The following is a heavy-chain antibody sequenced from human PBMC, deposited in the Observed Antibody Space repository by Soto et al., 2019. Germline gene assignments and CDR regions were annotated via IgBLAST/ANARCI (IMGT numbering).Heavy chain of an antibody. D-gene: IGHD2-15*01. V-gene: IGHV1-18*01. CDR2: ISAYNGNT. Sequence: ASVKVSCKASGYTFTSYGISWVRQAPGQGLEWMGWISAYNGNTNYAQKLQGRVTMTTDTSTSTAYMELRSLRSDDTAVYYCARDIGYCSGGSCYSGWFDPWGQGILVTVSS. J-gene: IGHJ5*02. CDR1: GYTFTSYG. CDR3: ARDIGYCSGGSCYSGWFDP.